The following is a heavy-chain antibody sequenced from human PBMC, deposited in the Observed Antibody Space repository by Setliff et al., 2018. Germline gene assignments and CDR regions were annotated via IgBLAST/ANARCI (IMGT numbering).Heavy chain of an antibody. CDR3: ARAPRWGAVKALDY. CDR1: GYSFSSYG. CDR2: LSAYNGNT. V-gene: IGHV1-18*01. D-gene: IGHD3-16*01. J-gene: IGHJ4*02. Sequence: ASVKVSCKASGYSFSSYGIAWVRQAPGQGLEWMGWLSAYNGNTKDGQKFQGRVTMTTDSSKKTVYMELKTLRFDDTAFYYCARAPRWGAVKALDYWGQGTLVTVSS.